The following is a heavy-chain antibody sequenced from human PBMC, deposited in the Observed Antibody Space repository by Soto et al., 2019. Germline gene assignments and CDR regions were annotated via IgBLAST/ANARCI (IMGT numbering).Heavy chain of an antibody. D-gene: IGHD2-8*01. J-gene: IGHJ4*02. V-gene: IGHV4-59*08. CDR2: IYYGGSA. Sequence: SETLSLTCTVSGGSISTYYWSWIRQPPGKGLEWIGYIYYGGSANYNPSLESRATISLDRSKKQFSLRLNSVTAADTAVYYCSRGGHCTDGVCSALDYWGQGTLVTVSS. CDR1: GGSISTYY. CDR3: SRGGHCTDGVCSALDY.